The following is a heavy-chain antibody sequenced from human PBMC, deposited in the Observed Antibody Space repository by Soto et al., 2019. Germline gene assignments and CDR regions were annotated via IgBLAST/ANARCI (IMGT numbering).Heavy chain of an antibody. CDR1: GFTFSSDG. CDR3: TRGGTPYFDY. D-gene: IGHD1-1*01. V-gene: IGHV3-30*03. Sequence: QVQLVESGGGVVQPGTSLRLSCVASGFTFSSDGMVWVRQAPGKGLEWVITISPDGTNEHYADSVKGRFTVSRDNSKNTLYLQMESLRDEDTAVYYCTRGGTPYFDYWGQGTLVTVSS. CDR2: ISPDGTNE. J-gene: IGHJ4*02.